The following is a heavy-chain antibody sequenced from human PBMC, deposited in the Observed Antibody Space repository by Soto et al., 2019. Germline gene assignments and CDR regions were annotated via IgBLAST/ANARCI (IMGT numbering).Heavy chain of an antibody. CDR2: ISWNSGSI. CDR3: AKDRSGVKRAFDI. Sequence: GGSLRLSCAASGFTFDDYAMHWVRQAPGKGLEWVSGISWNSGSIGYADSVKGRFTISRDNAKNSLYLQMNSLRAEDTALYYCAKDRSGVKRAFDIWGQGTMVTVSS. V-gene: IGHV3-9*01. J-gene: IGHJ3*02. D-gene: IGHD2-8*01. CDR1: GFTFDDYA.